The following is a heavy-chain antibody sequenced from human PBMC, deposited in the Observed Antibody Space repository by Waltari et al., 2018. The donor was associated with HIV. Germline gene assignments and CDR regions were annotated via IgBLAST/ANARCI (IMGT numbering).Heavy chain of an antibody. D-gene: IGHD3-22*01. CDR3: ARYYYDSSGPYY. Sequence: QLQLQESGPGLVKPSATLSLTCTVPGGSISSSSSYWGWIRQPPGKGLEWIGSIYYSGGTYYNPSLKSRVTISVDTSKNQFSLKLSSVTAADTAVYYCARYYYDSSGPYYWGQGTLVTVSS. J-gene: IGHJ4*02. V-gene: IGHV4-39*01. CDR1: GGSISSSSSY. CDR2: IYYSGGT.